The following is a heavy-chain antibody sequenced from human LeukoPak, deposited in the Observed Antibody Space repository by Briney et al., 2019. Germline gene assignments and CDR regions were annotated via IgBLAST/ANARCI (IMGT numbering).Heavy chain of an antibody. D-gene: IGHD2-21*02. CDR2: ISYDGTDK. V-gene: IGHV3-30*04. Sequence: PGGSLRLSCAASGFTFSPYAMYWVRQAPGKGLEWVAVISYDGTDKYYADFVKGRFTISRDNSKNTLYLQMNSLRAEDTAVHYCARDGTSDSDWYFDLWGRGTLVTVSS. CDR1: GFTFSPYA. CDR3: ARDGTSDSDWYFDL. J-gene: IGHJ2*01.